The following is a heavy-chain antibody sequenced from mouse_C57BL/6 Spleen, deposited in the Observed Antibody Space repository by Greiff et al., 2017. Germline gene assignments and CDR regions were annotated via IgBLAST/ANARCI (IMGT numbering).Heavy chain of an antibody. D-gene: IGHD2-12*01. J-gene: IGHJ3*01. Sequence: VQLQQSGAELVKPGASVKLSCTASGFNIKDYYMHWVKQRTEQGLEWIGRIDPEDGETKYAPKFPGKATIPADTSSTTAYLQLSSLTSEDTSVYYCVKGYYSRLADWGQGTLVTVSA. CDR2: IDPEDGET. V-gene: IGHV14-2*01. CDR1: GFNIKDYY. CDR3: VKGYYSRLAD.